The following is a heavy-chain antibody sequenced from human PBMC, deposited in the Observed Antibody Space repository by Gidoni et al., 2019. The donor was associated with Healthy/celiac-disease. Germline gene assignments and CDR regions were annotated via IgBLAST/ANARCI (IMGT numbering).Heavy chain of an antibody. Sequence: QVQLVESGGGVVKPGRSLRLSCSASGFTFSSYGMHWVRQAPGKGLEWVAVIWYDGSNKYYADSVKGRFTISRDNSKNTLYLQMNSLRAEDTAVYYCARIGTPGGEGYFDYWGQGTLVTVSS. CDR1: GFTFSSYG. CDR3: ARIGTPGGEGYFDY. D-gene: IGHD7-27*01. J-gene: IGHJ4*02. CDR2: IWYDGSNK. V-gene: IGHV3-33*01.